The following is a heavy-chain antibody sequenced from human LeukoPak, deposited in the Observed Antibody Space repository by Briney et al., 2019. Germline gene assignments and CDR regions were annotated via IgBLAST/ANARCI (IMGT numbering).Heavy chain of an antibody. CDR2: INPNSGGT. CDR1: GYTFTGYY. D-gene: IGHD6-19*01. V-gene: IGHV1-2*02. Sequence: GASVKVSCKASGYTFTGYYMHWVRQAPGQGLEWMGWINPNSGGTNYAQKFQGRVTMTWDTSISTAYMELSRLRSDDTAVYYCARDMELGYSSGWYENYWGQGTLVTVSS. CDR3: ARDMELGYSSGWYENY. J-gene: IGHJ4*02.